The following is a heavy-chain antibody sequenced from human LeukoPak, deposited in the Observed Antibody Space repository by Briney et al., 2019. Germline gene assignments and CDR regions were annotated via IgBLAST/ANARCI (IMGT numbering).Heavy chain of an antibody. CDR2: TYYRSKWYN. CDR3: AREEVVVAATHSYGMDV. V-gene: IGHV6-1*01. D-gene: IGHD2-15*01. J-gene: IGHJ6*02. CDR1: GDRVSSNSAA. Sequence: SQTLSLTCAISGDRVSSNSAAWSWIRQSPSRGLEWLGRTYYRSKWYNDYAGSVKGRIIINPDTSKNQFSLQLNSVTPEDTAVYYCAREEVVVAATHSYGMDVWGQGTTVTVSS.